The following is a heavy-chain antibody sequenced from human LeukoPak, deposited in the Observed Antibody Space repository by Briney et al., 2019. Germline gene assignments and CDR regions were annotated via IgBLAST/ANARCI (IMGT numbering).Heavy chain of an antibody. CDR1: GGSISGSNYH. CDR2: VYHSGSA. V-gene: IGHV4-39*07. Sequence: PSETLSLTCTVSGGSISGSNYHWGWIRQPPGKGLEWVGNVYHSGSAFYNESLRGRTTISVDTSKNHFSPKLTSVTAADTAVYYCAREPDAWGQGVLVTVSS. CDR3: AREPDA. J-gene: IGHJ5*02.